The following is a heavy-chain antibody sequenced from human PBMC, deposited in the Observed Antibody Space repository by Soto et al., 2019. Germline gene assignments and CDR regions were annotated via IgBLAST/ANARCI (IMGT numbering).Heavy chain of an antibody. J-gene: IGHJ6*02. CDR2: IIPIFGTV. D-gene: IGHD3-10*01. Sequence: QVQLVQSGAEVKMPGSSVKVSCKASGGTFSDHAISWVRQAPGQGLEWMGGIIPIFGTVNYAQKFQGRVTITADESTSTAYMELSSLRSEDMAVYYCARERGSGSYYKVGYYYYGTDVLGQGTTVTVS. CDR1: GGTFSDHA. V-gene: IGHV1-69*01. CDR3: ARERGSGSYYKVGYYYYGTDV.